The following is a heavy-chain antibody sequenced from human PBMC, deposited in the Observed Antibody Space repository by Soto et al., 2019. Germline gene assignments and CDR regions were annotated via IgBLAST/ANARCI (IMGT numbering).Heavy chain of an antibody. V-gene: IGHV3-23*01. Sequence: EVQLLESGGGLVQPGGSLRLSCAASGFTFSSYAMSWVRQAPGKGLEWVSAISGSGGSTYYADSVKGRFTISRDNSKNTLSLQMNSLRVEDTAVYYCGKDPNGDYVGGSDFWGQGTMVTVSS. D-gene: IGHD4-17*01. CDR1: GFTFSSYA. CDR2: ISGSGGST. CDR3: GKDPNGDYVGGSDF. J-gene: IGHJ3*01.